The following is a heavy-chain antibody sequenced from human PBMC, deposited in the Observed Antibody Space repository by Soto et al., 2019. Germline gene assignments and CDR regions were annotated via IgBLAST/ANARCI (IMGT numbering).Heavy chain of an antibody. CDR2: FIPIFRTL. Sequence: QVQLIQSEAEVKKPGSSVRVSCTASGGIFGSHGFSWVRQAPGQRLEWVGGFIPIFRTLTYTEKFQARVRVAADESTNTLSLDLSRLTSEDTAVYYCVRDLRIYYSGPRDEFVASYYEVWCQGTMVSVAS. CDR1: GGIFGSHG. CDR3: VRDLRIYYSGPRDEFVASYYEV. D-gene: IGHD3-10*01. J-gene: IGHJ3*01. V-gene: IGHV1-69*01.